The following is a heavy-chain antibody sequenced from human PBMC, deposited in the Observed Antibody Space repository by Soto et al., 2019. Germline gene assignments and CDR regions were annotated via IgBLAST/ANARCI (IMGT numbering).Heavy chain of an antibody. CDR1: GYTFTSYY. V-gene: IGHV1-46*01. CDR3: ARGYCSSTSCYDPFSYYYYGMDV. D-gene: IGHD2-2*01. Sequence: AASVKVSCKASGYTFTSYYMHWVRQAPGQGLEWMGIINPSGGSTSYAQKFQGRVTMTRDTSTSTVYMELSSLRSEDTAVYYCARGYCSSTSCYDPFSYYYYGMDVWGQGTTVTVSS. J-gene: IGHJ6*02. CDR2: INPSGGST.